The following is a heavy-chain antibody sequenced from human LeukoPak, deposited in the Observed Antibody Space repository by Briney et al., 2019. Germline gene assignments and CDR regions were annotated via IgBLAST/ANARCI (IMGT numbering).Heavy chain of an antibody. Sequence: GESLKISCKGSGYSFTTYWIGWVRQMPGKGLEWMGIIYPGDSDTTYSPAFQGQVTISVDKSVNTAYLQWSSLKPSDTAVYYCARHGLGGSGSYSRYWGQVTLVTVSS. CDR1: GYSFTTYW. CDR3: ARHGLGGSGSYSRY. D-gene: IGHD1-26*01. V-gene: IGHV5-51*01. CDR2: IYPGDSDT. J-gene: IGHJ4*02.